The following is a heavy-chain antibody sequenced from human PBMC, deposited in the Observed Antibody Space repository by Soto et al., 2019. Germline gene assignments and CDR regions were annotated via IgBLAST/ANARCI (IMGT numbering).Heavy chain of an antibody. CDR2: IIPILGIA. Sequence: ASVKVSCKASGGTFSSYTISWVRQAPGQGLEWMGRIIPILGIANYAQKFQGRVTITADKSTSTAYMELSSLRSEDTAVYYCASTDIVATTGYYYYYMDVWGKGTTVTVSS. CDR3: ASTDIVATTGYYYYYMDV. CDR1: GGTFSSYT. V-gene: IGHV1-69*02. D-gene: IGHD5-12*01. J-gene: IGHJ6*03.